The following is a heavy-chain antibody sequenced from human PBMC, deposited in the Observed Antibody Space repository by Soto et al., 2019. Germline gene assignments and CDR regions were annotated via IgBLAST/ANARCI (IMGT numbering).Heavy chain of an antibody. CDR3: ARLNRDLYYFDF. CDR1: GGSISSGAYY. V-gene: IGHV4-31*03. Sequence: SETLSLTCTVSGGSISSGAYYWTWIRQHPGKGLEWIGHIYYSGGTGYNPSLRSRLTISVDTSKNHFSLKLSSVTAADTAVYYCARLNRDLYYFDFSGQGTLVTVSS. CDR2: IYYSGGT. J-gene: IGHJ4*02.